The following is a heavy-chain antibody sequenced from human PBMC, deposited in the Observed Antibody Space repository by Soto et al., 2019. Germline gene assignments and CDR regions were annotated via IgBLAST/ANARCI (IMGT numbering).Heavy chain of an antibody. CDR1: GFTFSSYS. J-gene: IGHJ4*02. Sequence: GGSLRLSCAASGFTFSSYSMNWVRQAPGKGLEWVSYISSSSSTIYYADSVKGRLTISRDNAKNSLYLQMNSLRDEDTAVYYCARADYYDSSGYPDYWGQGTLVTVSS. CDR3: ARADYYDSSGYPDY. CDR2: ISSSSSTI. V-gene: IGHV3-48*02. D-gene: IGHD3-22*01.